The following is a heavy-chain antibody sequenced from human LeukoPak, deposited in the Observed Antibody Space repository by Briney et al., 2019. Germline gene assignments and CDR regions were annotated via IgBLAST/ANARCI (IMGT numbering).Heavy chain of an antibody. CDR2: IYYSGST. D-gene: IGHD2-2*01. J-gene: IGHJ3*02. Sequence: SETLSLTCTVSGGSVSSGSYYWSWIRQPPGKGLEWIGYIYYSGSTNYNPSLKSRVTISVDTSKNQFSLKLSSVTAADTAVYYCAIAHDYCSSTSCYGWDAFDIWGQGTMVTVSS. CDR1: GGSVSSGSYY. CDR3: AIAHDYCSSTSCYGWDAFDI. V-gene: IGHV4-61*01.